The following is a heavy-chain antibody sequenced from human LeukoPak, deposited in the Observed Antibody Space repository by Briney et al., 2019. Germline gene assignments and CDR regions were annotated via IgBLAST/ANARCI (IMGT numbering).Heavy chain of an antibody. CDR1: GFTFSSYG. Sequence: PGGSLRLSCAASGFTFSSYGMHWVRQAPGKGLEWVAVIWYDGSNKYYADSVKGRLTISRDNSKNTLYLQMNSLRAEDTAVYYCARHPDGSLSLDYWGQGTLVTVSS. J-gene: IGHJ4*02. D-gene: IGHD1-26*01. V-gene: IGHV3-33*01. CDR2: IWYDGSNK. CDR3: ARHPDGSLSLDY.